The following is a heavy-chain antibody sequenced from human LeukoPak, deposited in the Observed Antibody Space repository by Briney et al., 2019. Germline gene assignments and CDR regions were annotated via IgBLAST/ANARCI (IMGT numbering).Heavy chain of an antibody. CDR3: ARGSSSWHEFDY. D-gene: IGHD6-13*01. CDR2: IYHSGST. V-gene: IGHV4-4*02. J-gene: IGHJ4*02. Sequence: SETLSLTCAVSGGSISSSNWWSSVRQPLGKGLEWIGEIYHSGSTNYNPSLKSRVTISVDKSKNQFSLKLSSVTAADTAVYYCARGSSSWHEFDYWGQGTLVTVSS. CDR1: GGSISSSNW.